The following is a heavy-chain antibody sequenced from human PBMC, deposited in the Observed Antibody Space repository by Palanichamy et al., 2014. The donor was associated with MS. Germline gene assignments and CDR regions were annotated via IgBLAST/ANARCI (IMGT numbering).Heavy chain of an antibody. D-gene: IGHD3-10*01. V-gene: IGHV3-53*01. CDR1: GFTVSSKY. CDR2: IYIAGST. Sequence: EVQLVESGGGLIQPGGPSRVSCAASGFTVSSKYMHWVRQAPGKGLEWVSVIYIAGSTYYADSVKGRFTVSRDNSKNTLYLQMNSLRAEDTAVYYCARESWFGEYRGYYFDHWGQGTLVTVSS. J-gene: IGHJ4*02. CDR3: ARESWFGEYRGYYFDH.